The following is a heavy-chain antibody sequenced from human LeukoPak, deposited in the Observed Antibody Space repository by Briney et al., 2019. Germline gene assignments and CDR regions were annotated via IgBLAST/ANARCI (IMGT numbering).Heavy chain of an antibody. CDR3: AGDLEGYSNEGAGYFYYMDV. Sequence: SETLSLTCTVSGGSISSYYWSWIRQPPGKGLEWIGYIYYSGSANYNPSLKSRVTISLDTSKNQFSLRLSSVTAADTAVYYCAGDLEGYSNEGAGYFYYMDVWGKGTTVTVSS. CDR1: GGSISSYY. V-gene: IGHV4-59*12. J-gene: IGHJ6*03. D-gene: IGHD4-11*01. CDR2: IYYSGSA.